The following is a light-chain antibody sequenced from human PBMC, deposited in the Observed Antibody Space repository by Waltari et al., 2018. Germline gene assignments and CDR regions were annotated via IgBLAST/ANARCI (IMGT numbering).Light chain of an antibody. V-gene: IGKV4-1*01. CDR2: CAS. CDR1: QSVFYTSNNNNY. Sequence: DIVMTQSPDSLAVSLGERATINCKSSQSVFYTSNNNNYLAWYQQKPGQPPKLLIYCASTRESGVPDRFSGSGSGTDFTLTISNLQPEDVAVYYCQQFFLTPFTFGPGTKVNIK. CDR3: QQFFLTPFT. J-gene: IGKJ3*01.